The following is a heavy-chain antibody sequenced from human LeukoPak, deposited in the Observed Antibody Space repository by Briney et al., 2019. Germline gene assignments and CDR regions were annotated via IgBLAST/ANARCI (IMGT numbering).Heavy chain of an antibody. V-gene: IGHV3-30*03. Sequence: GGSLRLSCAASGFTFSSYGMHWVRQAPGKGLEWVAVISYDGSNKYYADSVKGRFTISRDNSKNTLYLQMNSLRAEDTAVYYCARDSGYDIWDYYYMDVWGKGTTVTVSS. CDR1: GFTFSSYG. D-gene: IGHD5-12*01. CDR3: ARDSGYDIWDYYYMDV. J-gene: IGHJ6*03. CDR2: ISYDGSNK.